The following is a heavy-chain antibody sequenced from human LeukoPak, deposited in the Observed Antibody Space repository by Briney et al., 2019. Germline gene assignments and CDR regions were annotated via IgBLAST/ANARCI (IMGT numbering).Heavy chain of an antibody. D-gene: IGHD2-2*01. CDR3: ARAAPHCSSTSCYPPANYYYYYMDV. Sequence: PSETLSLTCTVSGGSISSSSYYWGWIRQPPGKGLEWIGSIYYSGSTNYNPSLKSRVTISVDKSKNQFSLKLSSVTAAVTAVYYCARAAPHCSSTSCYPPANYYYYYMDVWGKGTTVTVSS. J-gene: IGHJ6*03. CDR2: IYYSGST. CDR1: GGSISSSSYY. V-gene: IGHV4-39*07.